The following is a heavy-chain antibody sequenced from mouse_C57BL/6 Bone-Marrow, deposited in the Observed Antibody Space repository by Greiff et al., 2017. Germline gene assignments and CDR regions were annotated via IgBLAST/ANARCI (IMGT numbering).Heavy chain of an antibody. D-gene: IGHD2-4*01. Sequence: VQLKQSGAELVRPGASVKLSCTASGFNIKDDYMHWVKQRPEQGLEWIGWIAPENGDTEYASKFQGKATITADTSSNTAYLQLSSLTSEDTAVYYCTTGIYYDYDEGDYWGQGTTLTVSS. CDR2: IAPENGDT. CDR1: GFNIKDDY. J-gene: IGHJ2*01. CDR3: TTGIYYDYDEGDY. V-gene: IGHV14-4*01.